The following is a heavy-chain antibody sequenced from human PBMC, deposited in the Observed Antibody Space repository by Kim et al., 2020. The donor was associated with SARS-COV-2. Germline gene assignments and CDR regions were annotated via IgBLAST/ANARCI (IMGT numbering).Heavy chain of an antibody. CDR3: ARHWDYYDSSGFDY. J-gene: IGHJ4*02. Sequence: YNPSLTTRVAISVDTSKRQFSLKLRSVTAADTAVYYCARHWDYYDSSGFDYWGRGTLVTVSS. V-gene: IGHV4-39*01. D-gene: IGHD3-22*01.